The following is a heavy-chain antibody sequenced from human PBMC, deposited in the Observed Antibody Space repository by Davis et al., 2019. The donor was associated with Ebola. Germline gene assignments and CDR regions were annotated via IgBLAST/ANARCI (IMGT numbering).Heavy chain of an antibody. Sequence: PSETLSLTCTVSGGSISSYYWSWIRQPPGKGLEWIGYIYYSGSTNYNPSLKSRVTISVDTSKNQFSLKLSSVTAADTAVYYCARHCGFYYYYYMDVWGKGTTVTVSS. CDR3: ARHCGFYYYYYMDV. CDR2: IYYSGST. CDR1: GGSISSYY. J-gene: IGHJ6*03. V-gene: IGHV4-59*08.